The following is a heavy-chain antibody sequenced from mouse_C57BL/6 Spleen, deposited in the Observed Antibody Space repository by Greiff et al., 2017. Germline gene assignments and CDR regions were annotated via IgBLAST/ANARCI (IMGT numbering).Heavy chain of an antibody. Sequence: VHVKQSGTVLARPGASVKMSCKTSGYTFTSYWMHWVKQRPGQGLEWIGAIYPGNSDTSYNQKFKGKAKLTAVTSASTAYMELSSLTNEDSAVYYCTKGGTTVEAWFAYWGQGTLLTVSA. D-gene: IGHD1-1*01. J-gene: IGHJ3*01. CDR2: IYPGNSDT. V-gene: IGHV1-5*01. CDR1: GYTFTSYW. CDR3: TKGGTTVEAWFAY.